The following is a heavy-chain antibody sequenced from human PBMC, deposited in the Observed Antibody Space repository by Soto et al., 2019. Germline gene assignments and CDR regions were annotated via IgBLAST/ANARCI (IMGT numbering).Heavy chain of an antibody. Sequence: ASVKVSCKASGCTFTSYYMHWVRQAPGQGLEWMGIINPSGGSTSYAQKFQGRVTMTRDTSTSTVYMELSSLRSEDTAVYYCARGAPLTMVRGVIGLYYYGMDVWGQGTTVTVSS. CDR2: INPSGGST. CDR3: ARGAPLTMVRGVIGLYYYGMDV. D-gene: IGHD3-10*01. CDR1: GCTFTSYY. V-gene: IGHV1-46*01. J-gene: IGHJ6*02.